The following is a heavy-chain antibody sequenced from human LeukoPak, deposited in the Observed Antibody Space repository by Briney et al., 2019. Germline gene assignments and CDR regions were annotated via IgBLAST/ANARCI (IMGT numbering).Heavy chain of an antibody. CDR3: ARQGGAAGSN. CDR2: IWPDGGT. D-gene: IGHD6-13*01. CDR1: GGSINSRNYY. Sequence: SETLSLTCTVSGGSINSRNYYWNWIRQPAGKELEWIGRIWPDGGTGGAPTYKPSLRSRVSISLDTSKNQFSLKLSSVTAADTAVYYCARQGGAAGSNWGQGTLVTVSS. V-gene: IGHV4-61*02. J-gene: IGHJ1*01.